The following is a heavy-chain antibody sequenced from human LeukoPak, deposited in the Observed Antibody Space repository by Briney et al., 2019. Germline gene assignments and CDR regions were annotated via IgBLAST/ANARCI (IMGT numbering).Heavy chain of an antibody. CDR1: GGSISSGSYY. J-gene: IGHJ5*02. Sequence: SETLSLTCTVSGGSISSGSYYWSWIRQPAGKGLEWIGRIYTSGSTNYNPSLKSRVTISVDTSKNQFSLKLSSVTAADTAVYYCAAFDTYYYGSGSYTWGQGTLVTVSS. CDR3: AAFDTYYYGSGSYT. CDR2: IYTSGST. D-gene: IGHD3-10*01. V-gene: IGHV4-61*02.